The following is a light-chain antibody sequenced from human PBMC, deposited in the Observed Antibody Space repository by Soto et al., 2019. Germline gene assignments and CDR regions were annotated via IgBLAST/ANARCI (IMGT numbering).Light chain of an antibody. V-gene: IGLV1-40*01. Sequence: QSVLTQPPSVSGAPGQRVTISCTGAGSNIGAGYAVHWYQQLPGTAPKLLIYGNINRPSGVPDRFFGSKSGSSASLTINGLQAEDEGDYYCQSYDSSVTGSPVFAGGTKLTVL. CDR3: QSYDSSVTGSPV. J-gene: IGLJ3*02. CDR2: GNI. CDR1: GSNIGAGYA.